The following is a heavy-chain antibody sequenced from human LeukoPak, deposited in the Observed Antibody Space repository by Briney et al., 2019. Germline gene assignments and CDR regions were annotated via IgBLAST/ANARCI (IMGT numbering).Heavy chain of an antibody. Sequence: PGGSLRLSCATSGFTFSTYAMSWVRQAPGKGLEWVSSISGSGRNTYSADPVKGRFTISRDNYKNTLNLQMSSLRAEDTAVYYCAKACDYYESSGNPYYYFGMDVWGHGTTVTVSS. CDR3: AKACDYYESSGNPYYYFGMDV. D-gene: IGHD3-22*01. CDR1: GFTFSTYA. V-gene: IGHV3-23*01. J-gene: IGHJ6*02. CDR2: ISGSGRNT.